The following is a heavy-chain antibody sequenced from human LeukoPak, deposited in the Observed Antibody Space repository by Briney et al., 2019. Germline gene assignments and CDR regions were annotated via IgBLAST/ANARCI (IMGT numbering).Heavy chain of an antibody. J-gene: IGHJ4*02. CDR3: ARTGRVRGVIITLGY. CDR2: MNPNSGNT. Sequence: GASVKVSCKASGYTFTSYDINWVRQATGQGLEWMGWMNPNSGNTGYAQKFQGRVTVTRNTSISTAYMELSSLRSEDTAVYYCARTGRVRGVIITLGYWGQGTLVTVSS. CDR1: GYTFTSYD. D-gene: IGHD3-10*01. V-gene: IGHV1-8*01.